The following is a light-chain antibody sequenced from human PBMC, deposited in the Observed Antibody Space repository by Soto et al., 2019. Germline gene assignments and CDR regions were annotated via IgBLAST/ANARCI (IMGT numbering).Light chain of an antibody. CDR3: QRYNNWPLT. CDR2: DTS. V-gene: IGKV3-15*01. Sequence: IVLKQSPATLSLSPGERATLSCRASQSVSSYLAWYQQKPGQTHSLLIYDTSARATGVPARFSGSRSGPEFTLTINSLQSEDFAIDYCQRYNNWPLTFGGGTKVDIK. CDR1: QSVSSY. J-gene: IGKJ4*01.